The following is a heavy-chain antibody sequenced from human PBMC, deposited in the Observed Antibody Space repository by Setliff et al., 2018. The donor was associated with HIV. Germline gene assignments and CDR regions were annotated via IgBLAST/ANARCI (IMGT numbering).Heavy chain of an antibody. CDR2: IYTSGNT. D-gene: IGHD1-26*01. Sequence: SETLSLTCTVSGGSISSDNYYWSWIRQPAGKGLGWIGRIYTSGNTKYNPSLKSRVTISVDTSKNQLSLKLSSVTAADTAVYYCARQGEVGAPFDYWGQGTLVTVSS. CDR1: GGSISSDNYY. CDR3: ARQGEVGAPFDY. V-gene: IGHV4-61*02. J-gene: IGHJ4*02.